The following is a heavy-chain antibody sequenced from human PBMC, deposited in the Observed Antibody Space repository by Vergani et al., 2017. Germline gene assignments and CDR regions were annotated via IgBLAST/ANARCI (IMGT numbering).Heavy chain of an antibody. D-gene: IGHD3-10*01. Sequence: QVQLQESGPGLVKPSQTLSLTCTVSGGSISRGSYYWSWIRQPAGKGLEWIGRIYTSGSTNYNPSLKSRVTISVDTSKNQFSLKLSSVTAADTAVYYCARGGRFGELTHDYWGQGTLVTVSS. V-gene: IGHV4-61*02. CDR3: ARGGRFGELTHDY. J-gene: IGHJ4*02. CDR1: GGSISRGSYY. CDR2: IYTSGST.